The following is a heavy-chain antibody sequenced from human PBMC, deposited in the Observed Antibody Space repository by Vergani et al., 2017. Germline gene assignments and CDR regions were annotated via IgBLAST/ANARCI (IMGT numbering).Heavy chain of an antibody. CDR1: GFTFSSYG. CDR2: IWYDGSNK. Sequence: VQLVESGGGLVKPGGSLRLSCAASGFTFSSYGMHWVRQAPGKGLEWVAVIWYDGSNKYYADSVKGRFTISRDNSKNTLYLQMNSLRAEDTAVYYCARDTAMVTAFDYWVQGTLVTVSS. D-gene: IGHD5-18*01. CDR3: ARDTAMVTAFDY. V-gene: IGHV3-33*01. J-gene: IGHJ4*02.